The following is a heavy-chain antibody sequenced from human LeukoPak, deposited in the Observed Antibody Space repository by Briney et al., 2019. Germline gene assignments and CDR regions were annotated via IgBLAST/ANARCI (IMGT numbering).Heavy chain of an antibody. CDR3: ARSANYYDSSGYIAY. Sequence: GGSLRLSCAASGFTVSSNYMSWVRQAPGKGLEWVSVIYSGGSTYYADSVKGGFTISRDNSKNTLYLQMNSLRAEDTAVYYCARSANYYDSSGYIAYWGQGTLVTVSS. J-gene: IGHJ4*02. CDR1: GFTVSSNY. V-gene: IGHV3-66*01. CDR2: IYSGGST. D-gene: IGHD3-22*01.